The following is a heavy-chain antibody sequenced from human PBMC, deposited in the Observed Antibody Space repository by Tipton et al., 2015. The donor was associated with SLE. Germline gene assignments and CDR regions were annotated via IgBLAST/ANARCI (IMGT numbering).Heavy chain of an antibody. J-gene: IGHJ4*02. CDR2: IYYTGST. CDR3: ARHYTIFEH. D-gene: IGHD3-3*01. V-gene: IGHV4-59*08. CDR1: GGSISNYY. Sequence: TLSLTCTVSGGSISNYYWSWIRQPPGKGLYWIGYIYYTGSTDYNPSLNSRVTISVDASKNQFSLNLNSVTAADTAVYYCARHYTIFEHWGQGTLVTVSS.